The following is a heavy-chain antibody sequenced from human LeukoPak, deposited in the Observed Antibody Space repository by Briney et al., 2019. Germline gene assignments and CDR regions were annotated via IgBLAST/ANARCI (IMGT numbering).Heavy chain of an antibody. CDR1: GYTFTSYY. V-gene: IGHV1-46*01. D-gene: IGHD2-2*01. J-gene: IGHJ4*02. CDR2: INPSGGST. CDR3: AREWSLDIVVVPAAIDY. Sequence: ASVKVSCKASGYTFTSYYMHWVRQAPGQGLEWMGIINPSGGSTSYAQKFQGRVTMTRDTSTSTVYMELSSLRSEDTAVYYCAREWSLDIVVVPAAIDYWGQGTLVTVSS.